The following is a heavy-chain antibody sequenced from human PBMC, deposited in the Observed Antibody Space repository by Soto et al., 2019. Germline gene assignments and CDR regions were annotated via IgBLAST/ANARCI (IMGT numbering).Heavy chain of an antibody. Sequence: GGSLRLSCAASGFTFNSYAMYWVRQAPGKGLEGVAVISFDGINKYYADSVKGRFTISRDKSKNTLSLQMDSLRTEDTAMYYCARDHVAYGTGWYTRYFGLDVWGQGTTVTVSS. D-gene: IGHD6-19*01. V-gene: IGHV3-30-3*01. CDR3: ARDHVAYGTGWYTRYFGLDV. CDR1: GFTFNSYA. CDR2: ISFDGINK. J-gene: IGHJ6*02.